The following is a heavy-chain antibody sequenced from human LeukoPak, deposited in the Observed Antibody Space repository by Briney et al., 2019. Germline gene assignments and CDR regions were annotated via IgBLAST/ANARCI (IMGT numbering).Heavy chain of an antibody. Sequence: GGSLRLSCAASGFTFDDYAMHRVRQAPGKGLEWVSLISGDGGSTYYADSVKGRFTMSRHTSKNTLDLQMNSLRVEDTAVYYCARWKMEGIVVDVFDIWGQGTRVTVSS. CDR1: GFTFDDYA. J-gene: IGHJ3*02. D-gene: IGHD3-22*01. CDR3: ARWKMEGIVVDVFDI. V-gene: IGHV3-43*02. CDR2: ISGDGGST.